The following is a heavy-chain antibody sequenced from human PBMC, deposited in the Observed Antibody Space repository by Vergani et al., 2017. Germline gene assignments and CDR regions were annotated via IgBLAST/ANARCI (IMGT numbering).Heavy chain of an antibody. V-gene: IGHV4-30-4*08. CDR1: GGSISSGDYY. J-gene: IGHJ6*03. CDR2: IYYSGST. CDR3: ALVSSSTNYYYYYMDV. Sequence: QVQLQESGPGLVKPSQTLSLTCTVSGGSISSGDYYWSWIRQPPGKGLEWIGYIYYSGSTYYNPSLKSRVTISVDTSKNQFSLKLSSVTAADTAVYYCALVSSSTNYYYYYMDVWGKGTTVTVSS. D-gene: IGHD6-13*01.